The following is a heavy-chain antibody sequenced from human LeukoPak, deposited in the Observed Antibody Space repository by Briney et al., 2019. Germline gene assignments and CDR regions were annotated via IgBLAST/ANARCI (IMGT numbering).Heavy chain of an antibody. D-gene: IGHD6-6*01. Sequence: SETLSLTCTVSGGSISTYYWNWIRQPPGKGLEWIGYIYHSGSTNYNPSLQSRVTLSVDTSKNQFSLNLNSVTAADTAVYYCARGGAARLHFQNWGQGSLVTVSS. CDR2: IYHSGST. V-gene: IGHV4-59*01. J-gene: IGHJ1*01. CDR3: ARGGAARLHFQN. CDR1: GGSISTYY.